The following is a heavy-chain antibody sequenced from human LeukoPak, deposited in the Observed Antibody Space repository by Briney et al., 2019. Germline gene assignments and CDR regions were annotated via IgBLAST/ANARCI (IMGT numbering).Heavy chain of an antibody. CDR3: AVTRTRGDH. V-gene: IGHV3-7*03. CDR1: GFTFSNYW. J-gene: IGHJ4*02. D-gene: IGHD3-10*01. Sequence: GGSLRLSCAASGFTFSNYWMTWIRQAPGKGLEWVANINQDGNDKYYVDSVKGRFTISRDNTKSSVFLQMNSLRAEDTADYYCAVTRTRGDHWGQGTLVTVSS. CDR2: INQDGNDK.